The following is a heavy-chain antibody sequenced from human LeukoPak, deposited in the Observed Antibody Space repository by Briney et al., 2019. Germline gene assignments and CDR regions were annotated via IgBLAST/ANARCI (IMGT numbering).Heavy chain of an antibody. J-gene: IGHJ4*02. V-gene: IGHV3-66*01. D-gene: IGHD1-26*01. Sequence: GGSLRLSCAASGFTVSSNYMSWVRQAPGKGLEWVSVIYNGGRTEYADSVKGRFTISRDNSKNTLYLQMNSLRAEDTAVYYCARESGSYYGVTLDYWGQGTLVTVSS. CDR3: ARESGSYYGVTLDY. CDR1: GFTVSSNY. CDR2: IYNGGRT.